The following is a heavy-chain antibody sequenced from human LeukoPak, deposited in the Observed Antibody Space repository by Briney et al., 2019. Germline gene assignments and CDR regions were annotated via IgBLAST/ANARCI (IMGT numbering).Heavy chain of an antibody. Sequence: PGGSLRLSCAASGFSFGSYAMGWTRQAPGQGLEWVSAISGSGSHANYAESVKGRFTISRDNSKNTLYLQMHSLIAADTAVYYCGSGPVGTTVHWGQGTLVTVSS. D-gene: IGHD1-1*01. J-gene: IGHJ4*02. CDR2: ISGSGSHA. V-gene: IGHV3-23*01. CDR1: GFSFGSYA. CDR3: GSGPVGTTVH.